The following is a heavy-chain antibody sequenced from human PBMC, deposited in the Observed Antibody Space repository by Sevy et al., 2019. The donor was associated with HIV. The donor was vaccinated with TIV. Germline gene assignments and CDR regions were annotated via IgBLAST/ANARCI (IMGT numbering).Heavy chain of an antibody. CDR2: IFYSGST. V-gene: IGHV4-39*01. CDR1: GGSISSSSYD. J-gene: IGHJ4*02. CDR3: ARYGGIVDRAFDY. Sequence: SETLSLTCAVSGGSISSSSYDWGWIRQPPGKGLEWIASIFYSGSTYYNPSLKSRVIISVDTSKNQFSLKLSSVTAADTALYYCARYGGIVDRAFDYWGQGTLVTVSS. D-gene: IGHD2-21*01.